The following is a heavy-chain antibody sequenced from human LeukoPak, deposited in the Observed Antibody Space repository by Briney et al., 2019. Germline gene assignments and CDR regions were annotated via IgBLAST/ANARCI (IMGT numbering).Heavy chain of an antibody. CDR2: ISSSSSYI. Sequence: KSGGSLRLSCAASGFTFSSYSMNWVRQAPGKGLEWVSSISSSSSYIYYADSVKGRFTISRDNAKNSLYLRMNSLRAEDTAVYYCARAQSPGMIVVGNDYWGQGTLVTVSS. J-gene: IGHJ4*02. V-gene: IGHV3-21*01. CDR3: ARAQSPGMIVVGNDY. CDR1: GFTFSSYS. D-gene: IGHD3-22*01.